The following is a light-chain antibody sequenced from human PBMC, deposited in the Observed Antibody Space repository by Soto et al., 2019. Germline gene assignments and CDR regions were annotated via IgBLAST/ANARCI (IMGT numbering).Light chain of an antibody. J-gene: IGKJ4*01. Sequence: ETVMTQSPATLSVSPGERATLSCRASQSISSNLAWYQQKPGQAPRLLMFRTSTRATGVPARFSGSGSGTEFNITISSLQSEDVEVYYCQQYNNWPRATFGGGPKVEIK. V-gene: IGKV3-15*01. CDR3: QQYNNWPRAT. CDR1: QSISSN. CDR2: RTS.